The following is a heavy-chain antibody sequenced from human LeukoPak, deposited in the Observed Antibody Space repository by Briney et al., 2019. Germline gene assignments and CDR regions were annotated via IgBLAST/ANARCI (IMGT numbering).Heavy chain of an antibody. Sequence: GGSLRLSCAASGFTFSSYSMNWVRQAPGKGLEWVSYISSSSSTIYYADSVKGRFTISRDNAKNSLYLQMNSLRVEDTAVYYCARAPRGFQWFVEYWGQGTLVTVSS. V-gene: IGHV3-48*01. J-gene: IGHJ4*02. CDR1: GFTFSSYS. D-gene: IGHD3-22*01. CDR3: ARAPRGFQWFVEY. CDR2: ISSSSSTI.